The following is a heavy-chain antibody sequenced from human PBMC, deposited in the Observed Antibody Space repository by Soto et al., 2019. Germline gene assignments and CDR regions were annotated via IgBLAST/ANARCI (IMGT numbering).Heavy chain of an antibody. CDR3: AKGFSGHYYDF. Sequence: EVQVLESGGGLVQPGGSLRLSCAASGFMSWVRQAPGKGLEWVSAISDYGANTYYVDSVKGRFTISRDNAKNTLYLQMNCLRAEDTAVYYCAKGFSGHYYDFRGQGTLVTVSS. V-gene: IGHV3-23*01. D-gene: IGHD3-22*01. J-gene: IGHJ4*02. CDR1: GF. CDR2: ISDYGANT.